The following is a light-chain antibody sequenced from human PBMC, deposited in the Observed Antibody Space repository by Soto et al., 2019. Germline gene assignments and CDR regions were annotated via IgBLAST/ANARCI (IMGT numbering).Light chain of an antibody. Sequence: QSVLTQPASVSESPGQSISISCTGTSSDIGSYNYVSWYQQHPGKAPKLIIFEVSSRPSGVSLRFSGSKSGNTASLTISGLQAEDEADYYCSSYTTNLSLVFGGGTKLTVL. CDR1: SSDIGSYNY. CDR3: SSYTTNLSLV. CDR2: EVS. J-gene: IGLJ3*02. V-gene: IGLV2-14*01.